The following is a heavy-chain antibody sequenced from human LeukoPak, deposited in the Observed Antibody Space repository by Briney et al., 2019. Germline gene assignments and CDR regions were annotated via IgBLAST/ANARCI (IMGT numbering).Heavy chain of an antibody. J-gene: IGHJ6*03. CDR2: INWNGGST. Sequence: GGSLRLSCAASGFTFDDYGMSWVRQAPGKGLEWVSGINWNGGSTVYADSVKGRFTISRDNAKNSLYLQMNSLRAEDTALYYCAREGVAVTYYYSYYYYYMDVWGKGTTVTVSS. D-gene: IGHD5-12*01. CDR1: GFTFDDYG. V-gene: IGHV3-20*04. CDR3: AREGVAVTYYYSYYYYYMDV.